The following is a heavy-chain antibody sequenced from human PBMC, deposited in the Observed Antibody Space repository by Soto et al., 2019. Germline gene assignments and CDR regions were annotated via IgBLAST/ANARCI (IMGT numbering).Heavy chain of an antibody. V-gene: IGHV1-2*02. CDR1: GYSFTGYY. CDR3: ARGDYGTGGYPFPYFDY. J-gene: IGHJ4*02. D-gene: IGHD2-8*02. Sequence: HEHLVQSGAEVKRPGASLQVSCKASGYSFTGYYIHWVRQAPGQGLEWMGWINPDSGATNYAQNFHGRVTMTSDTSISTASMDLTSLSSDDTDVYYCARGDYGTGGYPFPYFDYWGQGTLVIVSS. CDR2: INPDSGAT.